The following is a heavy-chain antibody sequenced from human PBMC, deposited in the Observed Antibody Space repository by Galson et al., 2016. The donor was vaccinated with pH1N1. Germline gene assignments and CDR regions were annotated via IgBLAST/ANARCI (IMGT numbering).Heavy chain of an antibody. Sequence: QSGAEVKKPGESLSISCQGFEYGFTAYWITWVRQMPGKGLEWMGRSDPSDSYTNYSPSFQGNVTISADKSVSPVYLQWSSLKASDTAIYYCARDRYSGYDPDAFDIWGQGTMVTVSS. CDR3: ARDRYSGYDPDAFDI. CDR2: SDPSDSYT. J-gene: IGHJ3*02. CDR1: EYGFTAYW. V-gene: IGHV5-10-1*01. D-gene: IGHD5-12*01.